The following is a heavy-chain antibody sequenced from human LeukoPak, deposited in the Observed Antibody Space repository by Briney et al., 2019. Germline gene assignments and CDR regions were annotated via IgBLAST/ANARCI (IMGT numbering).Heavy chain of an antibody. Sequence: GGSLRLSCAASGFTFDDYAMHWVRQAPGKGLEWVSAISGSGGSTYYADSVKGRFTISRDNSKNTLYLQMNSLRAEDTAVYYCARAVDYYDSSGYLDYWGQGTLVTVSS. CDR3: ARAVDYYDSSGYLDY. J-gene: IGHJ4*02. CDR1: GFTFDDYA. V-gene: IGHV3-23*01. D-gene: IGHD3-22*01. CDR2: ISGSGGST.